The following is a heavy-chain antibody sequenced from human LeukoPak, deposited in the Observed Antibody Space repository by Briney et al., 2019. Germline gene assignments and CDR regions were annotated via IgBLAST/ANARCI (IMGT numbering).Heavy chain of an antibody. V-gene: IGHV3-23*01. CDR2: ISETGTRT. CDR1: GFTFTSYA. J-gene: IGHJ4*02. D-gene: IGHD3-22*01. Sequence: GGSLRLSCAASGFTFTSYAMSWVRQAPGKGLEWVSGISETGTRTYYADSVKGRFTISRDNSKNTLYLQMNSLRAEDTAVYYCAKVGRTYDSSGYYSWGQGTLVIVSS. CDR3: AKVGRTYDSSGYYS.